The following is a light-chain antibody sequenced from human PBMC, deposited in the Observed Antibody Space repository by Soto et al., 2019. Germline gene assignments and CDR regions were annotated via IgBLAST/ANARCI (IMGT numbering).Light chain of an antibody. Sequence: DIQMPQSPSFVSASVGDRVTITCRARQGIGRWLAWYQQRPGKAPELLIYGASSLHSGVPSRFSVSGPWTDFTLTISSLQPKDFATYYCQQDNSFPLTFGHGTRLEIK. CDR3: QQDNSFPLT. CDR1: QGIGRW. V-gene: IGKV1-12*01. J-gene: IGKJ5*01. CDR2: GAS.